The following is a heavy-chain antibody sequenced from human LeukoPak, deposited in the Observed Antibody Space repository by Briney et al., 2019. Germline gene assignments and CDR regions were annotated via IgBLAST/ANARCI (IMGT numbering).Heavy chain of an antibody. J-gene: IGHJ4*02. D-gene: IGHD1-26*01. CDR3: ARGNKDGIIVSRFDY. V-gene: IGHV4-61*02. CDR2: IHTSGST. Sequence: SETLSLTCIVSGGSISSGSYYWTWIRQPAGKTLEWIGRIHTSGSTNYNPSLKSRVTISGDTSKNQFSLKVSSVTAADTAVYYCARGNKDGIIVSRFDYWGQGTLVTVSS. CDR1: GGSISSGSYY.